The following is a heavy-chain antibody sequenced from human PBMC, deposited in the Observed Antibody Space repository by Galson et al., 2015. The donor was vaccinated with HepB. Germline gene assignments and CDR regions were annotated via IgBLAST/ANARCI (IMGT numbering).Heavy chain of an antibody. CDR3: ARIRSSSPEDFYFYGMDG. Sequence: PALVKPTQTLTLTCTFSGFSLNTSGMCVTWIRQPPGKALEWLARIDWDDDKYYSASLKTRLTISKDTSKNQVILTMTNMDPVDTATYYCARIRSSSPEDFYFYGMDGWGQGTTVTVSS. D-gene: IGHD6-13*01. CDR1: GFSLNTSGMC. J-gene: IGHJ6*02. V-gene: IGHV2-70*11. CDR2: IDWDDDK.